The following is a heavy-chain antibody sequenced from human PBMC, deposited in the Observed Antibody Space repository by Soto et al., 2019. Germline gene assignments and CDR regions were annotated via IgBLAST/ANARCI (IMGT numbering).Heavy chain of an antibody. CDR1: GYTFTSYD. V-gene: IGHV1-8*01. CDR2: MDPNSGNT. Sequence: ASVKVSCKASGYTFTSYDINWVRQATGQGLEWMGWMDPNSGNTGYAQKFQGRVTMTRNTSISTAYMEPSSLRSEDTAVYYCARGGADHYDYGMDVWGQGTTVTVSS. J-gene: IGHJ6*02. D-gene: IGHD3-10*01. CDR3: ARGGADHYDYGMDV.